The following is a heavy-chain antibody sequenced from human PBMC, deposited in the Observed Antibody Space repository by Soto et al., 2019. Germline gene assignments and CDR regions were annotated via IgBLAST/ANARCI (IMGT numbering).Heavy chain of an antibody. CDR1: GYTFTSYG. Sequence: ASVKVSCKASGYTFTSYGISWVRQAPGQGLEWMGWISAYNGNTNYAQKLQGRVTMTTDTSTSTAYMELRSLRSDDTAVYYCARDRIVAAVFPINWFDPWGQGTLVTVSS. CDR2: ISAYNGNT. V-gene: IGHV1-18*01. J-gene: IGHJ5*02. CDR3: ARDRIVAAVFPINWFDP. D-gene: IGHD6-13*01.